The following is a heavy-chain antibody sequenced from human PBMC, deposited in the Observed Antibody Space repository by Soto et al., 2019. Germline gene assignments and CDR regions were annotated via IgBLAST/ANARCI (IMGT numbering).Heavy chain of an antibody. D-gene: IGHD5-18*01. CDR1: GGSISSGGYY. CDR3: ARAAVDTARLTGNEIDY. Sequence: SETLSLTCTVSGGSISSGGYYWSWIRQHPGKGLEWIGYIYYSGSTYYNPSLKSRVTISVDTSKNQFSLKLSSVTAADTAVYYCARAAVDTARLTGNEIDYWGQGTLVTVSS. V-gene: IGHV4-31*03. CDR2: IYYSGST. J-gene: IGHJ4*02.